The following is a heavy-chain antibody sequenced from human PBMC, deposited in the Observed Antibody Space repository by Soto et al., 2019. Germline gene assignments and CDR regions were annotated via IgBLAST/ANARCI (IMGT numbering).Heavy chain of an antibody. CDR3: ARATVSYDFWSGYYPTTPYNWFDP. CDR1: VGSISNYY. V-gene: IGHV4-59*07. CDR2: ICYSGST. Sequence: PSDTLSLTFPVSVGSISNYYYSWIGQPPGRGRGWIGCICYSGSTNYNPSLKSRVTISVDTSKNQFSLKLSSVTAADTAVYYCARATVSYDFWSGYYPTTPYNWFDPWGQGTLVTVSS. D-gene: IGHD3-3*01. J-gene: IGHJ5*02.